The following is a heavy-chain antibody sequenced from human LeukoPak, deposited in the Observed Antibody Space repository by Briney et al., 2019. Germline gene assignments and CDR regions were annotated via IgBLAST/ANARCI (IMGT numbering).Heavy chain of an antibody. CDR1: GFTFSRYW. CDR2: INTDGSGT. J-gene: IGHJ4*02. Sequence: PGGSLRLSCAASGFTFSRYWMHWVRQAPGKGLVWVPRINTDGSGTSYADSVKGRFTISRDNAKNTLYLQMNSLRAEDTAVYYCARDGLAAARDYWGQGTLVTVSS. V-gene: IGHV3-74*01. CDR3: ARDGLAAARDY. D-gene: IGHD6-13*01.